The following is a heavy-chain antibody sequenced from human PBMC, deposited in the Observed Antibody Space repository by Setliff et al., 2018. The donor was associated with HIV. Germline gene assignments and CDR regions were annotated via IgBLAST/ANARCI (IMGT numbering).Heavy chain of an antibody. CDR2: ISYRSSYI. D-gene: IGHD6-13*01. J-gene: IGHJ6*03. V-gene: IGHV3-21*01. Sequence: PGGSLRLSCAASGFTFSTSCMHWVRRAPGKGLEWISSISYRSSYIYYADSVKGRFTSSRDNSKNTLYLQMNNLRAEDTAVYHCARGQSNSWYLKVPYYMDVWGKGTTVTVSS. CDR1: GFTFSTSC. CDR3: ARGQSNSWYLKVPYYMDV.